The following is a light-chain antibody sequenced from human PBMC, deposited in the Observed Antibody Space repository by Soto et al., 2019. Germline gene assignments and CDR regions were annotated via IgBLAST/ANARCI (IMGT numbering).Light chain of an antibody. J-gene: IGLJ1*01. Sequence: QSVLPQPASVSGSPGQSITISCTGTSSDVGSYNYVSWYQQHPGKAPKLMIYDVSDRPSGVSNRFSGSKSGNTASLTISGLQAEDEADYYCSSYTSSSTFPCVFGTGTKVTVL. CDR3: SSYTSSSTFPCV. CDR2: DVS. V-gene: IGLV2-14*01. CDR1: SSDVGSYNY.